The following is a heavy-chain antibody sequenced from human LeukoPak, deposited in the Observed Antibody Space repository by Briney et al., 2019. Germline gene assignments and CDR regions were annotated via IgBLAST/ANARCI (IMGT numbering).Heavy chain of an antibody. Sequence: GGSLRLSCAASGFTFSSYSMNWVRRAPGKGLEWVSYISSSSSTIYYADSVKGRFTISRDNAKNSLYLQMNSLRDEDTAVYYCASNEVDPFDYWGQGTLVTVSS. CDR1: GFTFSSYS. J-gene: IGHJ4*02. D-gene: IGHD1-1*01. CDR3: ASNEVDPFDY. V-gene: IGHV3-48*02. CDR2: ISSSSSTI.